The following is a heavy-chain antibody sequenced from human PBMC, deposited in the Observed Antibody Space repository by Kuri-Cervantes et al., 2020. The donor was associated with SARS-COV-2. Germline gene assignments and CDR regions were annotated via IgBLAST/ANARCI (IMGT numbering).Heavy chain of an antibody. J-gene: IGHJ6*03. V-gene: IGHV4-30-2*01. CDR3: SRGYYYYYYMDV. CDR2: IYHSRST. CDR1: GGSISSGGYY. Sequence: LRHPCTVSGGSISSGGYYWSWIRQPPGKGLEWIGYIYHSRSTYYNPSLKSRVTISVDRSKNQFSLKLSSVTAADTAVYYCSRGYYYYYYMDVWGKGTTVTVSS.